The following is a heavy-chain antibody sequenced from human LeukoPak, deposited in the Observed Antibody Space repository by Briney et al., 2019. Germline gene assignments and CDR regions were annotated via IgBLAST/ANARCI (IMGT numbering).Heavy chain of an antibody. Sequence: GSLRLPCAASGFTFSSYGMHWVRQAPGKGLEWVAVISYDGSNKYYADSVKGRFTISRDNSKNTLYLQMNSLRAEDTAAYYCAKDFRLSSSWNDYWGQGTLVTVSS. CDR2: ISYDGSNK. D-gene: IGHD6-13*01. J-gene: IGHJ4*02. CDR3: AKDFRLSSSWNDY. CDR1: GFTFSSYG. V-gene: IGHV3-30*18.